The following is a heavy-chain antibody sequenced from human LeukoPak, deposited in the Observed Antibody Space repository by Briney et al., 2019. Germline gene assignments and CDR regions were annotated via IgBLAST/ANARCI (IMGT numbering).Heavy chain of an antibody. CDR2: ISGSGGSR. CDR1: GFTFSSYA. V-gene: IGHV3-23*01. Sequence: GGSLRLSCAASGFTFSSYAMSWVRQAPGKGLEWVSAISGSGGSRYYADSVKGRFTISRDNSKNTLYLQMNSLRAEDTAVYYCAKDQWCSSTSCYVDYWGQGTLVTVSS. D-gene: IGHD2-2*01. J-gene: IGHJ4*02. CDR3: AKDQWCSSTSCYVDY.